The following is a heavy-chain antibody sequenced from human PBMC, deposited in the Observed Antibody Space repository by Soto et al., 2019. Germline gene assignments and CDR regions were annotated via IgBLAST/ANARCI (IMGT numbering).Heavy chain of an antibody. D-gene: IGHD2-2*01. V-gene: IGHV3-30*18. J-gene: IGHJ4*02. Sequence: GGSLRLSCAASGFTFSSYGMHWVRQAPGKGLEWVAVISYDGSNKYYADSVKGRFTISRDNSKNTLYLQMNSLRAEDTAVYYCAKPVPAANHYFDYWGQGTLVTVSS. CDR3: AKPVPAANHYFDY. CDR2: ISYDGSNK. CDR1: GFTFSSYG.